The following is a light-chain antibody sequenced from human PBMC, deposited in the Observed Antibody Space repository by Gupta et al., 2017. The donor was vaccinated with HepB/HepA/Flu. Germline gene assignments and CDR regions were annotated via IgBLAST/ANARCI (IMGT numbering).Light chain of an antibody. CDR1: SSNIGAGYD. Sequence: QSVLTQPSSVSGAPGQRVTISCTGSSSNIGAGYDVYWYQQLPGTAPKLLIHGNSNRPSGVPDRFSGSKSGTSASLAITGLQAEDEADYYCQSYDSSLSGVIFGGGTKVTVL. CDR3: QSYDSSLSGVI. J-gene: IGLJ2*01. V-gene: IGLV1-40*01. CDR2: GNS.